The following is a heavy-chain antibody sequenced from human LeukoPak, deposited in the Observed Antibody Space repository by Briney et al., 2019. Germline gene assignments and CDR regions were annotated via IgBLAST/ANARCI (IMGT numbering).Heavy chain of an antibody. CDR3: ARVPRMAAAGNGMDV. Sequence: ASVKVSCKASGYTFTSYGISWVRQAPGQGLEWMGWISAYNGNTNYAQKLQGRVTMTTDTSTSTAYMELRSLRSDDTAVYYCARVPRMAAAGNGMDVWGQGTTVTVSS. V-gene: IGHV1-18*01. D-gene: IGHD6-13*01. CDR1: GYTFTSYG. J-gene: IGHJ6*02. CDR2: ISAYNGNT.